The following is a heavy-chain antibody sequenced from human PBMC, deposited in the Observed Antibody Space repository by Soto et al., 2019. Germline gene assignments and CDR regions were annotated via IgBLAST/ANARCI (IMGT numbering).Heavy chain of an antibody. V-gene: IGHV1-18*01. J-gene: IGHJ4*02. Sequence: QVQLVQSGAEVKKPGSSVKVSCKASVYTFTSYSISWVRQAPGQGLEWMGRISAYNGNTYHARQLQGRVTMTTDTYTSTAYMELRSLRSDDTAVYYCARDVGYCLIDYWGKGTLVTVSS. D-gene: IGHD5-12*01. CDR2: ISAYNGNT. CDR1: VYTFTSYS. CDR3: ARDVGYCLIDY.